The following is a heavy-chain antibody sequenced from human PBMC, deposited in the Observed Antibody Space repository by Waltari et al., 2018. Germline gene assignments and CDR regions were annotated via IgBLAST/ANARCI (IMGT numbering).Heavy chain of an antibody. V-gene: IGHV3-74*01. CDR1: GFTFSSYW. CDR3: ARLRCSGDSCYSRAFDI. J-gene: IGHJ3*02. Sequence: EVQLVESGGGLVQPGGSLRLSCAASGFTFSSYWMYWVRQAPGKGLGWVSRVKGDGSRTNDEGSGKGRFTISRDNAKNTLYLQMNNLRAEDTAVYYCARLRCSGDSCYSRAFDIWGQGTMVTVSS. CDR2: VKGDGSRT. D-gene: IGHD2-15*01.